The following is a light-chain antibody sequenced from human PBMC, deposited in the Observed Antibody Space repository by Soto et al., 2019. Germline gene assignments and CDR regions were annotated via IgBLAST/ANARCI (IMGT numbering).Light chain of an antibody. J-gene: IGKJ4*01. CDR1: LSVGSSY. CDR2: GTS. Sequence: EVVLTQSPGTLSLSPGERATLSCRASLSVGSSYLAWYQQKPGQPPRLLIYGTSTRATGIPDRFSGSGSGTDFTLTSSRVDPDDFAVYYCQQCGISPLTFGGGTKGESK. V-gene: IGKV3-20*01. CDR3: QQCGISPLT.